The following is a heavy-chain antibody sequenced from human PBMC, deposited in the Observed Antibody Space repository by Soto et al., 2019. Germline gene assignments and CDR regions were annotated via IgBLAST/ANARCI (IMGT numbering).Heavy chain of an antibody. D-gene: IGHD6-13*01. CDR3: SIGQQLVGDY. J-gene: IGHJ4*02. Sequence: QVQLVQSGAEVPPPPPSVTVSCKASGYTFTSYGISWVRQAPGQGLEWMGWISAYNGNTNYAQKLQGRVTMTTDTSTSTAYMELRSLRSDDTAGYYCSIGQQLVGDYWGQGTLVTVSA. CDR2: ISAYNGNT. CDR1: GYTFTSYG. V-gene: IGHV1-18*01.